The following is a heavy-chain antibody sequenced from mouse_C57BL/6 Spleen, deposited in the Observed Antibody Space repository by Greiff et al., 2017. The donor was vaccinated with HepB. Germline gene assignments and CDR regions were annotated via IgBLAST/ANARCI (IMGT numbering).Heavy chain of an antibody. CDR1: GYAFSSSW. D-gene: IGHD5-5*01. CDR3: ARLPNWYFDV. J-gene: IGHJ1*03. Sequence: VKLQQSGPELVKPGASVKISCKASGYAFSSSWMNWVKQRPGKGLEWIGRIYPGDGDTNYNGKFKGKATLTADKSSSTAYMQLSSLTSEDSAVYFCARLPNWYFDVWGTGTTVTVSS. CDR2: IYPGDGDT. V-gene: IGHV1-82*01.